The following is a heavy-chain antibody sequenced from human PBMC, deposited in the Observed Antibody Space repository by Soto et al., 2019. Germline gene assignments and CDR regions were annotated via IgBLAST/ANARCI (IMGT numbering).Heavy chain of an antibody. CDR3: AKDRFRIAVAAPFDY. CDR2: ISYDGSNK. V-gene: IGHV3-30*18. Sequence: QVQLVESGGGVVQPGRSLRLSCAASGFTFSSYGMHWVRQAPGKGLEWVAVISYDGSNKYYADPVKGGFTISRDNYKNTLYLQMNSLRAEDTAVYYCAKDRFRIAVAAPFDYWGQGTLVTVSS. D-gene: IGHD6-19*01. J-gene: IGHJ4*02. CDR1: GFTFSSYG.